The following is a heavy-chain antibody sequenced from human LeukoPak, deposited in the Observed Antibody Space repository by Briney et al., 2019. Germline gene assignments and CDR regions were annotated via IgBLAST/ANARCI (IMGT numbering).Heavy chain of an antibody. D-gene: IGHD4-17*01. Sequence: QAGGSLRLSCVASGFTFSSYGMHWVRQAPGKGLEWVAVILYDGSNKYNADSVKGRFTISRDTSKNTLYLQMSSLRPEDTAVYYCAKAWRAYGDYHTFDIWGQGTMVTVSS. CDR1: GFTFSSYG. CDR3: AKAWRAYGDYHTFDI. CDR2: ILYDGSNK. V-gene: IGHV3-30*18. J-gene: IGHJ3*02.